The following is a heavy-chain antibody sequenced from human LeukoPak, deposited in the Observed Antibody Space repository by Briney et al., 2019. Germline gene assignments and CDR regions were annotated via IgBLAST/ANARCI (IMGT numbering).Heavy chain of an antibody. CDR2: INHSGST. D-gene: IGHD3-3*01. J-gene: IGHJ5*02. CDR3: ARGPRTIFGVVIIRRGWFDP. Sequence: SETLSLTCAVYGGSFSGYYWSWIRQPPGKGLEWIGEINHSGSTNYNPSLKSRVTISVDTSKNQFPLKLSSVTAADTAVYYCARGPRTIFGVVIIRRGWFDPWGQGTLVTVSS. CDR1: GGSFSGYY. V-gene: IGHV4-34*01.